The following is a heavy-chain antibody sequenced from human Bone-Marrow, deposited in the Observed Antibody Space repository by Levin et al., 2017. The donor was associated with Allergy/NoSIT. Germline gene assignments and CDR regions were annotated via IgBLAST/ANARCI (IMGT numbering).Heavy chain of an antibody. CDR1: GFTFSTYT. Sequence: GGSLRLSCAASGFTFSTYTMNWVRQAPGKGPEWLSAMSGSGTFSYYADSVKGRFTISRDNSKNTLYLQMNSLRAEDTAVYYCAKDRSMYCTSSLCRFYGLDVWGQGTTVTVSS. D-gene: IGHD2-2*01. V-gene: IGHV3-23*01. CDR3: AKDRSMYCTSSLCRFYGLDV. J-gene: IGHJ6*02. CDR2: MSGSGTFS.